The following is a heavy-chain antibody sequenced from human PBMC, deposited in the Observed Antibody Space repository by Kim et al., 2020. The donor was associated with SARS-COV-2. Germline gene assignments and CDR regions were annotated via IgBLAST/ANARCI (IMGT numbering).Heavy chain of an antibody. CDR3: ARGEIYYDSSGYYGPFDY. V-gene: IGHV3-33*01. CDR2: IWYDGSNK. Sequence: GGSLRLSCAASEFTFNNYGMHWVRQAPGKGLEWVAVIWYDGSNKYYADSVKGRFTISRDNSKNTLYLQMNSLRAEDTAVYYCARGEIYYDSSGYYGPFDYWGQGTLVTVSS. D-gene: IGHD3-22*01. J-gene: IGHJ4*02. CDR1: EFTFNNYG.